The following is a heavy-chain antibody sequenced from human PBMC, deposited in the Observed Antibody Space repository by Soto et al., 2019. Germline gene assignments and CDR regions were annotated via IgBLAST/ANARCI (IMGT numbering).Heavy chain of an antibody. CDR3: AIPSGLTVTGPDY. D-gene: IGHD6-19*01. Sequence: LRLSCAAPGFTFSSYWISWVRQAPGKGLEWVANIKQDGSEKYYADSVKGQFTISRDNSKNTLYLQMNSLRAEDTAVYYCAIPSGLTVTGPDYWGQGTLVTVSS. CDR1: GFTFSSYW. V-gene: IGHV3-7*03. CDR2: IKQDGSEK. J-gene: IGHJ4*02.